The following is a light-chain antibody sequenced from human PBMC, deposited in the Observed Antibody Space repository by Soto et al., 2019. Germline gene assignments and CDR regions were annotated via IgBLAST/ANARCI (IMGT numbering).Light chain of an antibody. V-gene: IGKV3-11*01. CDR1: QSVSSY. CDR2: DAS. CDR3: QQYNNWPSIT. J-gene: IGKJ5*01. Sequence: EFVLTQSPGTLSVSPGERATLSCRASQSVSSYLAWYQQKPGQAPRLLIYDASNRATGIPARFSGSGSGTDFTLTISSLEPEDFAVYYCQQYNNWPSITFGQGTRLEI.